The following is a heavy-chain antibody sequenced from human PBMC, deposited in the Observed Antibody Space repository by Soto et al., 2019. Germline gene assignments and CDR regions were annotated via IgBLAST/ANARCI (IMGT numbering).Heavy chain of an antibody. D-gene: IGHD3-3*01. CDR1: GFTFSSYD. CDR2: IGTAGDT. J-gene: IGHJ4*02. V-gene: IGHV3-13*01. Sequence: PGGSLRLSCAASGFTFSSYDMHWVRQATGKGLEWVSAIGTAGDTYYPGSVKGRFTISRENAKNSLYLQMNSLRAGDTAVYYCVRDDFGVGMDYWGLGTLVTVSS. CDR3: VRDDFGVGMDY.